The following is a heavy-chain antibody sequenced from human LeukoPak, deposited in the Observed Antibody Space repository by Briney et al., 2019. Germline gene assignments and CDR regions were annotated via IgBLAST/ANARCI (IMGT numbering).Heavy chain of an antibody. CDR2: IYFSGTT. D-gene: IGHD6-19*01. J-gene: IGHJ4*02. CDR3: ARGGAVAGSDLEY. V-gene: IGHV4-59*12. Sequence: PSETLSLTCTVSGGSFSSYYWSWIRQPPGKGLEWIGSIYFSGTTYYNASLRSRVTISVDTSKNRFSLKLSAMTAADTAVYYCARGGAVAGSDLEYWGQGTLVTVSS. CDR1: GGSFSSYY.